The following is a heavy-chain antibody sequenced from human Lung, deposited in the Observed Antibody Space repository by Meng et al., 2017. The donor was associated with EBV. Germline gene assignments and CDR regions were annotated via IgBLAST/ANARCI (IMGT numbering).Heavy chain of an antibody. D-gene: IGHD3-10*01. J-gene: IGHJ4*02. CDR2: IKSKTDGGTT. Sequence: EVKLVESXXGLVKXGGSLRLSCSAPGFTFSNAWMSWVRQAPGKGLEWVGRIKSKTDGGTTDYAAPVKGRFTISRDDSKNTLYLQMNSLKTEDTAVYYCTTADVLLWFGELPFDYWGQGTLVTVSS. CDR3: TTADVLLWFGELPFDY. V-gene: IGHV3-15*01. CDR1: GFTFSNAW.